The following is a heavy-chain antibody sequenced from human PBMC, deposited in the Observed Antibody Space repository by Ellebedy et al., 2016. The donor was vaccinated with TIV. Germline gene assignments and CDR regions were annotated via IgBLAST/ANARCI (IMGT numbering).Heavy chain of an antibody. CDR3: TRFEIISGGGYGMDV. Sequence: GGSLRLSXAASGFTLSRYDMHWVRQSTRKGLEWAASIDNAGDTYYPGSVKGRFTISRENAKNSLYLQMNSLRVEDTAVYYCTRFEIISGGGYGMDVWGQGTTVTVSS. V-gene: IGHV3-13*01. CDR1: GFTLSRYD. D-gene: IGHD3-16*01. CDR2: IDNAGDT. J-gene: IGHJ6*02.